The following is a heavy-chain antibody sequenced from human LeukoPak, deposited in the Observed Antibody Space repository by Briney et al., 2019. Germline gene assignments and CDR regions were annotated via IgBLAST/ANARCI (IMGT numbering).Heavy chain of an antibody. CDR1: GFTFSSYG. CDR3: AKDYDDKFDY. D-gene: IGHD3-9*01. Sequence: GGSLRLSCAASGFTFSSYGMHWVRQAPGKGLEWVAFIRYDGSNKYYADSVKGRFTISRDNSKNTLYLQMNSLRTEDTALYYCAKDYDDKFDYWGQGTLVTVSS. V-gene: IGHV3-30*02. CDR2: IRYDGSNK. J-gene: IGHJ4*02.